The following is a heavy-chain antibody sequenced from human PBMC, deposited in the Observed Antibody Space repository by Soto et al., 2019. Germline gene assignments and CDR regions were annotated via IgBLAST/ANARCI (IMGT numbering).Heavy chain of an antibody. Sequence: ASVKVSCKASGYTFTSYGISWVRQAPGQGLEWMGWISAYNGNTNYAQKLQGRVTMTTDTSTSTAYMELRSLRSDDTAVYYCAREGAGATLYYHGMDVWGQGTTVTVSS. CDR2: ISAYNGNT. D-gene: IGHD1-26*01. CDR3: AREGAGATLYYHGMDV. V-gene: IGHV1-18*01. CDR1: GYTFTSYG. J-gene: IGHJ6*02.